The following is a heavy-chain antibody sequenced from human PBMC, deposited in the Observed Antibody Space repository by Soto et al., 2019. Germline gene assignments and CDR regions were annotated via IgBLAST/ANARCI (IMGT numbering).Heavy chain of an antibody. CDR1: GFTFRRYG. D-gene: IGHD1-26*01. V-gene: IGHV3-30*18. Sequence: VGSRSLSCAPSGFTFRRYGMLWVRDAPGKGLEWGAVISYDGSNKHYADSVKGRFTISRDNSKNTLFLQMNSLRAEDTAVYYCAKGSTTSRDYYYGMDVWGQGTTVTVSS. J-gene: IGHJ6*02. CDR2: ISYDGSNK. CDR3: AKGSTTSRDYYYGMDV.